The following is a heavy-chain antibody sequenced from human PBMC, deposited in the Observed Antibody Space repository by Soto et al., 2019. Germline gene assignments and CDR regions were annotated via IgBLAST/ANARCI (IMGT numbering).Heavy chain of an antibody. D-gene: IGHD6-19*01. CDR3: ARVYSSGWYWFDP. J-gene: IGHJ5*02. Sequence: QLQLQESGSGLVKPSQTLSLTCAVSGGSISSGGYSWSWIRQPPGKGLEWIGYIYHSGSTYYNPSLKSRVTISVDRSKNQFSLKLSSVTAEDTAVYYCARVYSSGWYWFDPWGQGTLVTVSS. V-gene: IGHV4-30-2*01. CDR1: GGSISSGGYS. CDR2: IYHSGST.